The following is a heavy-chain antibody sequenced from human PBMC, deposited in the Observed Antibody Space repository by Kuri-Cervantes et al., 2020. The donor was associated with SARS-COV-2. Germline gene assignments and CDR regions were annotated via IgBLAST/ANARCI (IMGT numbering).Heavy chain of an antibody. CDR3: ARSGSLHMGRYYYYTDV. CDR1: GGSISSSSYY. J-gene: IGHJ6*03. CDR2: IYYSGST. Sequence: SETLSLTCTVSGGSISSSSYYWGWIRQPPGKGLEWIGSIYYSGSTYYNPSLKSRVTISVDTSKNQFSLKLSSVTAADTAVYYCARSGSLHMGRYYYYTDVWGKGTTVTVSS. D-gene: IGHD1-26*01. V-gene: IGHV4-39*01.